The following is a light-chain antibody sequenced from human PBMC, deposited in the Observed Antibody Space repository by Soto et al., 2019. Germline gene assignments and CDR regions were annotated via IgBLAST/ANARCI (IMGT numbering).Light chain of an antibody. CDR2: RNN. CDR1: SSNIGSNY. CDR3: AAWDDSLSGVV. J-gene: IGLJ2*01. V-gene: IGLV1-47*01. Sequence: QSVLTQPPSASRTPGQRVTISCSGSSSNIGSNYVYWYQQLPGTAPKLLIYRNNQRPSGVPDRFSGSKSGTSASLAISGLRSEDEVDYYCAAWDDSLSGVVFGGGTKLTVL.